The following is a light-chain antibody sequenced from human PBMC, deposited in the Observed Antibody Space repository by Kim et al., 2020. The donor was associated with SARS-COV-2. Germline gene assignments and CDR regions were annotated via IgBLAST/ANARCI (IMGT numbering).Light chain of an antibody. J-gene: IGKJ2*01. Sequence: DIQMTQSPSSLSASVGDRVTITCRASQSISISLNWYQQQPGKAPKLLIHAASSLQSGAPSRFSGSGYGTDFPLTISSLQPEDFATFYCQQSYSDPNTFGQGTKLEI. CDR2: AAS. CDR1: QSISIS. V-gene: IGKV1-39*01. CDR3: QQSYSDPNT.